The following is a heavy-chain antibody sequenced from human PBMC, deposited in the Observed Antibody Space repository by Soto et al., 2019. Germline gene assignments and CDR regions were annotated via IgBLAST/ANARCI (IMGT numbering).Heavy chain of an antibody. CDR2: ISGSGGST. V-gene: IGHV3-23*01. CDR1: GFTFSSYA. CDR3: AKVPRGYSYEGYGMDV. D-gene: IGHD5-18*01. Sequence: GGSLRLSCAASGFTFSSYAMSWVRQAPGKGLEWVSAISGSGGSTYYADSVKGRFTISRDNSKNTLYLQMNSLRAEDTAVYYCAKVPRGYSYEGYGMDVWGQGTTVTVSS. J-gene: IGHJ6*02.